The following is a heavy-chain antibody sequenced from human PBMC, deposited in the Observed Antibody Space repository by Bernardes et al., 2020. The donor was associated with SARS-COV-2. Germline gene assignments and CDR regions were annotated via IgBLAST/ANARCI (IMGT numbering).Heavy chain of an antibody. D-gene: IGHD4-4*01. CDR2: ISTSSSYI. J-gene: IGHJ4*02. CDR1: GFIFSSYT. Sequence: GGSLRLSCAASGFIFSSYTMNWVRQAPGKGLEWISSISTSSSYISYSDSVRGRFTISRDNAKNSVSLQMNSLRAEDTADYYCARVDFSNLYYFDYWSQGTTVTVSS. V-gene: IGHV3-21*06. CDR3: ARVDFSNLYYFDY.